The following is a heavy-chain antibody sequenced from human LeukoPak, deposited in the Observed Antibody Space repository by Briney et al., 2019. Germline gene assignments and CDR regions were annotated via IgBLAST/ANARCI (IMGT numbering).Heavy chain of an antibody. J-gene: IGHJ4*02. CDR3: ARDWGRGYQRSFDY. D-gene: IGHD3-22*01. CDR2: IYYSGNT. V-gene: IGHV4-39*07. Sequence: SETLSLTCIVSGGSISSTTYYWGWIRQPPGKRLEWIGSIYYSGNTYYNPSLKSRVTISIDTSKNQFSLKLSSVTAADTAVYYCARDWGRGYQRSFDYWGQGTLVTVSS. CDR1: GGSISSTTYY.